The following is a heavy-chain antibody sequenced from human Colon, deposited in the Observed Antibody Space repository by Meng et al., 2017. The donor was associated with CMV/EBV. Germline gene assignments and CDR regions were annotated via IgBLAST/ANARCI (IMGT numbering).Heavy chain of an antibody. J-gene: IGHJ6*02. CDR2: IVVGSGNT. CDR1: GFTFTSSA. CDR3: AAERQGGRSYCSSTSCYTRPYGMDV. D-gene: IGHD2-2*02. Sequence: SVKVSCKASGFTFTSSAVQWVRQARGQRLEWIGWIVVGSGNTNYAQKFQERDTITRDMSTSTAYMELSSLRSEDTAVYYCAAERQGGRSYCSSTSCYTRPYGMDVWGQGTTVTVSS. V-gene: IGHV1-58*01.